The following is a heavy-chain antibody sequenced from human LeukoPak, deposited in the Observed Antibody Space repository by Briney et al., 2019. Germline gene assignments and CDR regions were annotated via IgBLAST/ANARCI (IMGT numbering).Heavy chain of an antibody. Sequence: GGSLRLSCAASGFTFSSYTMHWVRQAPGKGLEWVPLISYDGSNKYYADSVKGRFTISRDNSKNTLYLQMNSLRAEDTAVYYCARDPLYYDSSGFYPPPDYWGQGTLVTVSS. CDR2: ISYDGSNK. D-gene: IGHD3-22*01. CDR3: ARDPLYYDSSGFYPPPDY. V-gene: IGHV3-30*04. CDR1: GFTFSSYT. J-gene: IGHJ4*02.